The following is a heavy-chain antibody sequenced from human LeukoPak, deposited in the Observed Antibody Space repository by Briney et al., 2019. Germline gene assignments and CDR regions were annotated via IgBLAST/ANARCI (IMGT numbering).Heavy chain of an antibody. CDR2: ISGSSSYI. CDR1: GFTFSTFG. CDR3: ARDTYYYDSSGYYPYYFDY. D-gene: IGHD3-22*01. J-gene: IGHJ4*02. Sequence: GGSLRLSCAASGFTFSTFGMSWVRQAPGKGLEWVSSISGSSSYIYYADSLKGRFTISRDNAKNSLYLQMNSLRAEDTAVYYCARDTYYYDSSGYYPYYFDYWGQGTLVTVSS. V-gene: IGHV3-21*01.